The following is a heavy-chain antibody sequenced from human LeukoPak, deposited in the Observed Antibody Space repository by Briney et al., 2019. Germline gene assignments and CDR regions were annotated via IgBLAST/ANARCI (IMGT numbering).Heavy chain of an antibody. D-gene: IGHD1-26*01. Sequence: GGSLRLSCAASGFTFSNYNMNWVRQTPGKGLEWVSSITRGSIYTFYADSVKGRFTISRDNAKDSLSLQMNSLRAEDTAVYYCARDPYNGSYGDDYYYYMDVWGKGTTVTISS. CDR3: ARDPYNGSYGDDYYYYMDV. J-gene: IGHJ6*03. CDR2: ITRGSIYT. V-gene: IGHV3-21*01. CDR1: GFTFSNYN.